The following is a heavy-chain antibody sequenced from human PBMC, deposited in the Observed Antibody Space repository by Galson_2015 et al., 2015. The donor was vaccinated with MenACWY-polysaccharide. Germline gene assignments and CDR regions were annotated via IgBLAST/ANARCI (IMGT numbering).Heavy chain of an antibody. J-gene: IGHJ3*02. Sequence: SLRLSCAASGFTFSSYAMNWVRQAPGKGLEWVSVISGSGGSTFYADSVKGRFTISRDNSKNTLYLQMNSLRAEDTALYYCAKGYYCCSTSCYSLWFHAFDMWGQGTMVTVSS. CDR3: AKGYYCCSTSCYSLWFHAFDM. CDR2: ISGSGGST. CDR1: GFTFSSYA. D-gene: IGHD2-2*02. V-gene: IGHV3-23*01.